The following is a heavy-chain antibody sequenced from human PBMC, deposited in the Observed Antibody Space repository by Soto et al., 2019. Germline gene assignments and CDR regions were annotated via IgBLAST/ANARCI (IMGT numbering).Heavy chain of an antibody. Sequence: QVQLVESGGGVVQPGRSLRLSCAASGFTFSSYAMHWVRQAPVKGLEWVAVISYDGSNKYYADSVKGRFTISRDNSKNTLYLQMNSLRAEDTAVYYCARDLSAMGQYYFDYWGQGTLVTVSS. D-gene: IGHD5-18*01. CDR1: GFTFSSYA. J-gene: IGHJ4*02. V-gene: IGHV3-30-3*01. CDR2: ISYDGSNK. CDR3: ARDLSAMGQYYFDY.